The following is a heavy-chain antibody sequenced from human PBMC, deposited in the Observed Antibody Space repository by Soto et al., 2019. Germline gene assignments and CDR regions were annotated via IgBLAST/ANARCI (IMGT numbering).Heavy chain of an antibody. V-gene: IGHV3-21*01. CDR3: ATKPWFDP. CDR2: ISSIRSYI. J-gene: IGHJ5*02. Sequence: EVQLVESGGGLVKPGGSLRLSCAASGFTFSSYSMNWVRQAPGKGLEWVSSISSIRSYIYYADSVKGRVTISRHNAKNSLYLQMNSLRAEDRAVCYCATKPWFDPWGQGTLVTPSS. CDR1: GFTFSSYS.